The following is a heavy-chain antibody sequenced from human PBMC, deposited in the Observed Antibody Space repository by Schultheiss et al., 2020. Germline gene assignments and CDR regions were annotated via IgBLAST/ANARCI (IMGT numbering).Heavy chain of an antibody. J-gene: IGHJ4*02. V-gene: IGHV4-4*07. D-gene: IGHD5-18*01. CDR3: VKGGLRGYSYDY. CDR1: GGSISSYY. Sequence: SQTLSLTCTVSGGSISSYYWSWIRQPAGKGLEWIGRIYTSGSTNYNPSLKSRVTISVDTSKNQFSLKLSSVTAADTAVYYCVKGGLRGYSYDYWGQGTLVTVSS. CDR2: IYTSGST.